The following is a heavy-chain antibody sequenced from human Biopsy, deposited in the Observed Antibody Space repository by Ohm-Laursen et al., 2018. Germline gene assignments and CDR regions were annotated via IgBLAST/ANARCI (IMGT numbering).Heavy chain of an antibody. CDR1: GDSIRNYY. J-gene: IGHJ3*02. CDR2: IYPGGGT. CDR3: AGIVLGPTNDAFDI. V-gene: IGHV4-4*07. D-gene: IGHD1-26*01. Sequence: SETLSLTCTVSGDSIRNYYWSWIRQAAGKGLEWIGRIYPGGGTIYNPSLKSRVTMSVDTSKNHFSLNLNSVTAADTAVYYYAGIVLGPTNDAFDIWGQGTMVTVSS.